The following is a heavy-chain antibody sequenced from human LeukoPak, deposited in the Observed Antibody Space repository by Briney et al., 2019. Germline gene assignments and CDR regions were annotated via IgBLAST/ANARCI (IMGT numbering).Heavy chain of an antibody. CDR2: IKTKNDGGTT. Sequence: GGSLRLSCAASGFTYSNAWMTWVRHAPGKGLEWVGRIKTKNDGGTTDYAAPVKGRFTISRDDSKNTLYLQMSSLRTEDTAVYYCTSTLGCWGQGTLVAVSS. D-gene: IGHD7-27*01. J-gene: IGHJ4*02. V-gene: IGHV3-15*01. CDR3: TSTLGC. CDR1: GFTYSNAW.